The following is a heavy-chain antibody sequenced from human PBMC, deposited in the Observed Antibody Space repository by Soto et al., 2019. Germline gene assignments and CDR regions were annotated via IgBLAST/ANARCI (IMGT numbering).Heavy chain of an antibody. Sequence: ASVKVSCKASGYSFTNYGITWVRQAPGQGFEWMGWISAYNGDTNYAQKLQGRVTMTTDASTSTANLELRSLRSDDTAVYYCARDRGVAPPVAGNTHYYYYMDVWGKGTTVTVS. D-gene: IGHD6-19*01. CDR3: ARDRGVAPPVAGNTHYYYYMDV. V-gene: IGHV1-18*01. CDR2: ISAYNGDT. J-gene: IGHJ6*03. CDR1: GYSFTNYG.